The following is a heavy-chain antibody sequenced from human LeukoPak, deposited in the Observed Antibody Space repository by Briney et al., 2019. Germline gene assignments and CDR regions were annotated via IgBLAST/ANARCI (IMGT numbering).Heavy chain of an antibody. CDR3: ASGGNSRGAFDI. V-gene: IGHV3-7*01. J-gene: IGHJ3*02. Sequence: GRSLRLSCAASGFTFSSYGMHWVRQAPGKGLEWVANIKQDGSEKYYVDSVKGRFTISRDNAKNSLYLQMNSLRAEDTAVYYCASGGNSRGAFDIWGQGTMVTVSS. CDR1: GFTFSSYG. CDR2: IKQDGSEK. D-gene: IGHD3-16*02.